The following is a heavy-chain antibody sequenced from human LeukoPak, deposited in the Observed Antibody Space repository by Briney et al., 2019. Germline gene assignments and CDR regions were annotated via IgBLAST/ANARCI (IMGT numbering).Heavy chain of an antibody. D-gene: IGHD6-13*01. V-gene: IGHV1-2*02. CDR3: ARREYSSSWYGVDY. Sequence: ASVKVSCKASGYTFTGYYMHWVRQAPGQGLEWMGWINPNSGGTNYAQKFQGRVTMTRDTSISTAYMELSRLRSDDTAVYYCARREYSSSWYGVDYWGQGTLVTVSS. J-gene: IGHJ4*02. CDR1: GYTFTGYY. CDR2: INPNSGGT.